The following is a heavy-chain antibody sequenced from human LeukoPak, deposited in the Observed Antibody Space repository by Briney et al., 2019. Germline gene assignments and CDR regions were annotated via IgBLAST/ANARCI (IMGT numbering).Heavy chain of an antibody. CDR2: ISGSGGST. J-gene: IGHJ3*02. CDR1: GFTFSSYA. Sequence: PGGSLRLSCAASGFTFSSYAMSWVRQAPGKGLEWVSAISGSGGSTYYADSVKGRFTISRDNSKNTLYLQMNSLRAEDTAVYYCAKDDTMIVLTVFSFDIWGQGTMVTVSS. CDR3: AKDDTMIVLTVFSFDI. D-gene: IGHD3-22*01. V-gene: IGHV3-23*01.